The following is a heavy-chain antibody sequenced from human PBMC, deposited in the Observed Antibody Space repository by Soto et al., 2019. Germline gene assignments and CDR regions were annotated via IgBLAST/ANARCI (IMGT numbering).Heavy chain of an antibody. CDR2: IYYSGST. CDR1: GGSISSYY. V-gene: IGHV4-59*01. J-gene: IGHJ4*02. D-gene: IGHD2-2*01. CDR3: AREVDSCFDY. Sequence: SETLSLTCTVSGGSISSYYWSWIRQPPGKGLEWIGYIYYSGSTNYNPSLKSRVTISVDTSKNQFSLKLSSVTAADTAVYYCAREVDSCFDYWGQGTLVTVSS.